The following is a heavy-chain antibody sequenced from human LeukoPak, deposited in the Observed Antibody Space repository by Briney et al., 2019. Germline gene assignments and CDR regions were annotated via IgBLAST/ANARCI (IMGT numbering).Heavy chain of an antibody. CDR3: ARVLLLWQQLANWFDP. J-gene: IGHJ5*02. CDR1: GGTFSSYA. V-gene: IGHV1-69*05. CDR2: IIPIFGTA. D-gene: IGHD6-13*01. Sequence: SVKVSCKASGGTFSSYAISWVRQAPGQGLEWMGGIIPIFGTANYAQKFQGRVTITTDESTSTAYMELSSLRSEDTSVYYCARVLLLWQQLANWFDPWGQGTLVTVSS.